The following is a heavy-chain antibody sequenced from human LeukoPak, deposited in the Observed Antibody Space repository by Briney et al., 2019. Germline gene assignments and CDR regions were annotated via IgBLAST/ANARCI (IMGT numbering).Heavy chain of an antibody. CDR2: IYNSGST. J-gene: IGHJ4*02. D-gene: IGHD2-2*01. Sequence: PSETLSLTCTVSGYSISSGYYWGWLRQPPGKGLGWIGIIYNSGSTYYNSSLKMRVTISVDTSKNQFSLKLSSVTAADTAVYYCARVDVVVPAAYNFDYWGQGTLVTVSS. CDR1: GYSISSGYY. CDR3: ARVDVVVPAAYNFDY. V-gene: IGHV4-38-2*02.